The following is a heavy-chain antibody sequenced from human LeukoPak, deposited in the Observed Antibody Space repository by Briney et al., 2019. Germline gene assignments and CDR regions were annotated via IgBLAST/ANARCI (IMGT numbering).Heavy chain of an antibody. Sequence: SETLSLTCAVYGGSFSGYYWSWIRQPPGKGLEWIGEINHSGSTNCNTSLKSRVTISVDTAKNQFSLKLSSVTAADTAVYYCAIRRDGYNSIDYWGQGTLVTVSS. D-gene: IGHD5-24*01. V-gene: IGHV4-34*01. CDR2: INHSGST. CDR3: AIRRDGYNSIDY. J-gene: IGHJ4*02. CDR1: GGSFSGYY.